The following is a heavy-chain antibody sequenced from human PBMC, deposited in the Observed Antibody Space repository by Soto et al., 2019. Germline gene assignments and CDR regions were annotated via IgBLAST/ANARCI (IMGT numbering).Heavy chain of an antibody. CDR1: GGSFSGYY. V-gene: IGHV4-34*01. CDR3: ARESHDILTGPPWVWYFDL. CDR2: INDRGSI. D-gene: IGHD3-9*01. Sequence: QVQLQQWGAGPLRPLETLSLTCGVSGGSFSGYYWAWIRQSPGKGLEWIGEINDRGSINYNPSLKSRVSIPVDTSNNHYSLRLRSVTAADTAVYYCARESHDILTGPPWVWYFDLWGRGTLVTVSS. J-gene: IGHJ2*01.